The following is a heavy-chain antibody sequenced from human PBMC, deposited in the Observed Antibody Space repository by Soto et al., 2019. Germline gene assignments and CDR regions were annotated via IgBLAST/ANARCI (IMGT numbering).Heavy chain of an antibody. CDR3: EKAGKISAGAGYLDN. D-gene: IGHD6-19*01. Sequence: PWGSMRLCSAASELRVCIYAMAWVLQDPGKGMEWVSSVSGSGSITYYSESVKGRFAISRDNSKNTLFLQMNSLRAEETAIFYCEKAGKISAGAGYLDNWGQGPLV. V-gene: IGHV3-23*01. CDR1: ELRVCIYA. J-gene: IGHJ4*02. CDR2: VSGSGSIT.